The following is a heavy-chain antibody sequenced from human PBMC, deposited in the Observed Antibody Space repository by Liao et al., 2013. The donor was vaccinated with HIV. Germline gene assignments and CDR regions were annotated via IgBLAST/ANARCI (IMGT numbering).Heavy chain of an antibody. CDR3: ARGGGILSPGE. V-gene: IGHV4-61*02. Sequence: QVQVQESGPVLVKPSETLSPTCIVSDDSINNGAWSWNWFRQPAGKRLEWIGRVQISRTSEYNPSLRNRVTISVDKSNNQFSLRLTSVTDADTAVYYCARGGGILSPGEWGQGTLVTVSS. CDR2: VQISRTS. D-gene: IGHD3-10*01. J-gene: IGHJ4*02. CDR1: DDSINNGAWS.